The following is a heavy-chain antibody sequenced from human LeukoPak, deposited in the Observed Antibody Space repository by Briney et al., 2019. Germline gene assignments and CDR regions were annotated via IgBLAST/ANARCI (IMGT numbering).Heavy chain of an antibody. V-gene: IGHV4-31*03. CDR2: IYYSGST. CDR1: GGSISNGGYY. CDR3: ARGVSGYDDELGNWFDP. D-gene: IGHD5-12*01. J-gene: IGHJ5*02. Sequence: PSETLSLTCTVSGGSISNGGYYWSWLRQHPGKGLEWIGYIYYSGSTYYNPSLKSRVTISVDTSKNQFSLKLSSVTAADTAVYYCARGVSGYDDELGNWFDPWGQGTLVTVSS.